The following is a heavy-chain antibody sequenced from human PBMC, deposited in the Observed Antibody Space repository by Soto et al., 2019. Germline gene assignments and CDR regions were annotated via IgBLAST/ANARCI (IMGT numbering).Heavy chain of an antibody. CDR1: GFTFSSYA. CDR3: ATPSPSMVRGAFFDY. V-gene: IGHV3-23*01. D-gene: IGHD3-10*01. CDR2: ISGSGGST. Sequence: RLSCAASGFTFSSYAMSWVRQAPGKGQEWVSAISGSGGSTYYAGSAKGRFTISRDNSKNTLYLQMNSLRAEDTAVYYCATPSPSMVRGAFFDYWGQGTLVTVSS. J-gene: IGHJ4*02.